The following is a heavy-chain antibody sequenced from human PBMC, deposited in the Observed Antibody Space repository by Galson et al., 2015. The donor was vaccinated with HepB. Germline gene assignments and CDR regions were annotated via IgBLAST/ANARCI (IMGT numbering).Heavy chain of an antibody. V-gene: IGHV6-1*01. CDR3: AREGYCSGGSCRHFDY. CDR2: TYYRSKWYN. Sequence: CAISGDSVSSNSAAWNWIRQSPSRGLEWLGRTYYRSKWYNDYAVSVKSRITINPDTSKNQFSLQLNSVTPEDTAVYYCAREGYCSGGSCRHFDYWGQGTLVTVSS. D-gene: IGHD2-15*01. J-gene: IGHJ4*02. CDR1: GDSVSSNSAA.